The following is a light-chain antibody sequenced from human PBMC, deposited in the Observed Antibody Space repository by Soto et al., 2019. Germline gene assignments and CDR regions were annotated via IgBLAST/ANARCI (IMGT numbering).Light chain of an antibody. CDR2: DAS. CDR1: QSISSS. V-gene: IGKV1-5*01. CDR3: QHYDSYSPS. Sequence: DIQMTQSPSTLSASIGDRVTITCRATQSISSSLAWYQQKPGKAPQLLIYDASSLESGVPSRFSGSGSGTEFTLTISSLQPDDFATFYCQHYDSYSPSFSQGTKVEIK. J-gene: IGKJ1*01.